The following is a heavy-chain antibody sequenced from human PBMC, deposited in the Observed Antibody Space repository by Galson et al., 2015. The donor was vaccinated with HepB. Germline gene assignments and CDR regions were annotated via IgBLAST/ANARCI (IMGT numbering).Heavy chain of an antibody. D-gene: IGHD3-3*01. CDR3: VKDGRRRDFRSGYIRPFDY. V-gene: IGHV3-64D*06. CDR1: GFTFSSYA. J-gene: IGHJ4*02. Sequence: SLRLSCAASGFTFSSYAMHWVRQAPGKGLEYVSAISSNGGSTYYADSVKGRFTISRDNSKNTLYLQMSSLRAEDTAVYYCVKDGRRRDFRSGYIRPFDYWGQGTLVTVSS. CDR2: ISSNGGST.